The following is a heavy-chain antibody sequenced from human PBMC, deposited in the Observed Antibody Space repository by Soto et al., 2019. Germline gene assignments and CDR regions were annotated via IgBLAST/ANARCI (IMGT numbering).Heavy chain of an antibody. Sequence: PGGSLRLSCAASGFTLSSYGMHWVRQAPGKGLEWVAVISYDGSNKYYADSVKGRFTISRDNSKNTLYLQMNSLRAEDTAVYYCAKSRGLEWFDPWGQGTLVTVSS. J-gene: IGHJ5*02. D-gene: IGHD6-19*01. V-gene: IGHV3-30*18. CDR2: ISYDGSNK. CDR3: AKSRGLEWFDP. CDR1: GFTLSSYG.